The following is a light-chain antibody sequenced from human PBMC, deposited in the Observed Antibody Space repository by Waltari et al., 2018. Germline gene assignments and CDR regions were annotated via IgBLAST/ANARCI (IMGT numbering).Light chain of an antibody. CDR3: FSYAGSNSFA. CDR2: DVS. Sequence: QSALTQPASVSGSPGQSITVSCIGTSNDIGSYNFVSWFQQHPGRAPKLMIYDVSARPLGVSNRFSGSKSGNTASLTISGLQAEDEADYYCFSYAGSNSFAFGGGTSVTVL. V-gene: IGLV2-23*02. CDR1: SNDIGSYNF. J-gene: IGLJ2*01.